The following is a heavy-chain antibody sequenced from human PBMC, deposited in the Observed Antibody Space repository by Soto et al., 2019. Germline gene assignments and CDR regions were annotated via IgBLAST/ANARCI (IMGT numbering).Heavy chain of an antibody. CDR3: ARLAAAGTWWFDP. J-gene: IGHJ5*02. V-gene: IGHV4-59*08. CDR2: IYYSGST. Sequence: SETLSLTCTVSGGSISSYYWSWIRQPPGKGLEWIGYIYYSGSTNYNPSLKSRVTISVDTSKNQFSLKLSSVTVADTAVYYCARLAAAGTWWFDPWGQGTLVTVSS. D-gene: IGHD6-13*01. CDR1: GGSISSYY.